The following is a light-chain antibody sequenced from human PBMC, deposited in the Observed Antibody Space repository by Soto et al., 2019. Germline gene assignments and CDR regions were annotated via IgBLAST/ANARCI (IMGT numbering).Light chain of an antibody. CDR3: AAWDDSLSGFDV. Sequence: QSVLTQPPSASGTPGQRVTISCSGSSSNIGSNYVYWYQQLPGTAPKLLIYSNNQRPSGVPDRFSGSKSGTSASLAISGLRSEDEDDYYCAAWDDSLSGFDVFGTGTKLTVL. CDR1: SSNIGSNY. J-gene: IGLJ1*01. CDR2: SNN. V-gene: IGLV1-47*02.